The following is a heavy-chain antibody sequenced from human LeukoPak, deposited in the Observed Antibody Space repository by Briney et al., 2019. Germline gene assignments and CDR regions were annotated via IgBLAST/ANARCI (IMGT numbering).Heavy chain of an antibody. CDR3: ARHRHPLGEWLLPYDY. CDR1: GGSISSSSYY. V-gene: IGHV4-39*01. Sequence: SETLSLTRTVSGGSISSSSYYWGWIRQPPGKGLEWIGSICYSGSTYYNPSLKSRVTISVDTSKNQFSLKLSSVTAADTAVYYCARHRHPLGEWLLPYDYWGQGTLVTVSS. J-gene: IGHJ4*02. D-gene: IGHD3-3*01. CDR2: ICYSGST.